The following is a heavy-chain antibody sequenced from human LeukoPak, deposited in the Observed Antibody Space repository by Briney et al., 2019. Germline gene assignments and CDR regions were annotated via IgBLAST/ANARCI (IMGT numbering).Heavy chain of an antibody. V-gene: IGHV3-53*01. J-gene: IGHJ4*02. D-gene: IGHD1-26*01. Sequence: GGSLRLSCAASGFTVSSNFMSWVRQAPGKGLEWVSVTYSSGSTYYADSVKGRFTISRDNSKNTLDLQMNSLRAEDTAVYYCARDVYTGRYYLDYWGQGTLVTVSS. CDR3: ARDVYTGRYYLDY. CDR2: TYSSGST. CDR1: GFTVSSNF.